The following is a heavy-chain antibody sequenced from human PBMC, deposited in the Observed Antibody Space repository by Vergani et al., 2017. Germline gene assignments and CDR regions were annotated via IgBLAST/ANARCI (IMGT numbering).Heavy chain of an antibody. V-gene: IGHV3-48*01. D-gene: IGHD3-16*01. J-gene: IGHJ6*02. CDR2: ISSSSSTI. CDR3: ASEFDGMDV. Sequence: EVQLVESGGGLVQPGGSLRLSCAASGFTFSSYSMNWVRQAPGKGLEWVSYISSSSSTIYYADSVKGRFTISRDNAKNSLYLQMNSLRAEDTAVYYCASEFDGMDVWGQGTTVTVSS. CDR1: GFTFSSYS.